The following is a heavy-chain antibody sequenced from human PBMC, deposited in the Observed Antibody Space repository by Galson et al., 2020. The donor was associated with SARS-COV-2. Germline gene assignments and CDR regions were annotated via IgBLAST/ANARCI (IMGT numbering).Heavy chain of an antibody. V-gene: IGHV4-59*08. J-gene: IGHJ4*02. CDR3: ARHAPYCTGGSCESDFDY. CDR2: ISYRGHT. CDR1: GSSIYNYY. Sequence: SETLSLTCTISGSSIYNYYWSWIRQPPGKGLEWIAFISYRGHTNYSPSLKSRLTISVDTYKNQFSLKVGSVTAADTAIYYCARHAPYCTGGSCESDFDYWGQGVLVTVSS. D-gene: IGHD2-15*01.